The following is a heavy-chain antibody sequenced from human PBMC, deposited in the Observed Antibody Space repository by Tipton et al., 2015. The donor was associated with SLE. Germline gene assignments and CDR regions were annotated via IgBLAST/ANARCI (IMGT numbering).Heavy chain of an antibody. Sequence: TLSLTCTVPGYSISSAYYWGWIRQSPGKGLEWIGSIYHSGSTYYNPSLKSRVTISVDTSKNRFSLNLISVTAADTAVYYCARDGFGIAGAGGFDYWGQGTLVTVSS. CDR2: IYHSGST. CDR1: GYSISSAYY. CDR3: ARDGFGIAGAGGFDY. J-gene: IGHJ4*02. D-gene: IGHD6-13*01. V-gene: IGHV4-38-2*02.